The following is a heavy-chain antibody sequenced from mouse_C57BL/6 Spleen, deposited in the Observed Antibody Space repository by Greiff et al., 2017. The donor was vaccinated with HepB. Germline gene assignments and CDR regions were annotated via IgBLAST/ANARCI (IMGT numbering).Heavy chain of an antibody. D-gene: IGHD1-1*01. J-gene: IGHJ1*03. CDR2: ISGGGGNT. Sequence: EVQGVESGGGLVKPGGSLKLSCAASGFTFSSYTMSWVRQTPEKRLEWVATISGGGGNTYYPDSVKGRFTISRDNAKNTLYLQMSSLRSEDTALYYCARQRDYYGSSWGYFDVWAQGPRSPSPQ. CDR3: ARQRDYYGSSWGYFDV. CDR1: GFTFSSYT. V-gene: IGHV5-9*01.